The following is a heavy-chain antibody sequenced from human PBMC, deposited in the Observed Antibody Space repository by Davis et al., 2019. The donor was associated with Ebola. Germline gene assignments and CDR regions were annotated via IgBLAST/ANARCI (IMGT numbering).Heavy chain of an antibody. V-gene: IGHV4-61*01. J-gene: IGHJ4*02. D-gene: IGHD3-16*01. CDR2: IHYSGST. Sequence: PSETLSLTCTVSGDSISTGRYYWSWIRQHPGKGLEWIGYIHYSGSTNYNSSLYSRVTISVDTSKNQFSLKLNSVTAADTAMYFCAERGGSVWGQGTLVTVSS. CDR1: GDSISTGRYY. CDR3: AERGGSV.